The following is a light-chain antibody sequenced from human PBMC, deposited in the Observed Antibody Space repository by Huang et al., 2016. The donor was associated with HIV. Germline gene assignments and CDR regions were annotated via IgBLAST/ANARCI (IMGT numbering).Light chain of an antibody. V-gene: IGKV4-1*01. Sequence: DIVMTQSPDSLAVSLGERATINCKSSQSVLYSSNNKNYLAWYKQKPGKPPKLLIYWASTRESGVPDRFSGSGSGTDFTLTISSLQAEDVAVYYCQQYYSPPEFTFGGGTKVEIK. J-gene: IGKJ4*01. CDR3: QQYYSPPEFT. CDR1: QSVLYSSNNKNY. CDR2: WAS.